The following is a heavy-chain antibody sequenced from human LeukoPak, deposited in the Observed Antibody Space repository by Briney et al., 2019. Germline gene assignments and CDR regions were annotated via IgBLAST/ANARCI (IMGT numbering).Heavy chain of an antibody. J-gene: IGHJ3*02. Sequence: GESLKISCTGSGYSFTSYWIGWVRQMPGKGLEWMGIIYPGDSDTRYSPSFQGQVTISADKSISTAYLQWSSLKASDTAMYYCARARSAYGDYNAFDIWGQGTMVTVSS. CDR2: IYPGDSDT. CDR3: ARARSAYGDYNAFDI. D-gene: IGHD4-17*01. CDR1: GYSFTSYW. V-gene: IGHV5-51*01.